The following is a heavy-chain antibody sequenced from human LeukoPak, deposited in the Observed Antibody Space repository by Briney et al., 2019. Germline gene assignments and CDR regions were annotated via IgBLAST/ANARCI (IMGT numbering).Heavy chain of an antibody. V-gene: IGHV5-10-1*01. Sequence: GESLRISCKGSGYSFTTYWISWVRQMPGKGLEWMGRIDPSDSYTNYSPSFQGHVTISADKSFSTAYLQWTSLKASDTAMYYCARHAKTYGSSCDYWGQGTLVTVSS. CDR1: GYSFTTYW. CDR2: IDPSDSYT. J-gene: IGHJ4*02. CDR3: ARHAKTYGSSCDY. D-gene: IGHD6-13*01.